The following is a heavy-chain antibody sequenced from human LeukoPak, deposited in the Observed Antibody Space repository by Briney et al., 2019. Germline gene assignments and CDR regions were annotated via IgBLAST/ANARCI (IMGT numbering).Heavy chain of an antibody. D-gene: IGHD5-18*01. Sequence: PGGSLRLSCAASGFRVNNLYMSWVRPAPGKGLEWVSVIYSGDRTYYADSVKGRFTISRDTSKNTVYLQMNSLRPEETAVYYCARDGEYSYGYGFDYWGQGTLVTVS. J-gene: IGHJ4*02. CDR2: IYSGDRT. V-gene: IGHV3-66*01. CDR3: ARDGEYSYGYGFDY. CDR1: GFRVNNLY.